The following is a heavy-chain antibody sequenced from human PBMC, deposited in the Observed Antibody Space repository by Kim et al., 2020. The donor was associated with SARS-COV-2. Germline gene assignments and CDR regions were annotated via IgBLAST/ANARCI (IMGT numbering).Heavy chain of an antibody. CDR3: ASSQRYYGSGSYSG. D-gene: IGHD3-10*01. CDR2: IYYSGST. V-gene: IGHV4-59*13. CDR1: GGSISSYY. Sequence: SETLSLTCTVSGGSISSYYWSWIRQPPGKGLEWIGYIYYSGSTNYNPSLKSRVTISVDTSKNQFSLKLSSVTAADTAVYYCASSQRYYGSGSYSGWGQGTLVTVSS. J-gene: IGHJ4*02.